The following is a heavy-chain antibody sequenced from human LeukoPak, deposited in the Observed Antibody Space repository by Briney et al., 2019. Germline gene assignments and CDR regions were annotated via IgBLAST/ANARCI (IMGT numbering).Heavy chain of an antibody. CDR3: AYISGWFRFDY. CDR1: GYTFTSYG. CDR2: ISAYNGNT. Sequence: ASVKVSCKASGYTFTSYGISWVRQAPGQGLEWMGWISAYNGNTNNAQKFQGRVTMTTDTSTSTAYMEVRSLRSDDTAVYYCAYISGWFRFDYWGQGTLVTVSS. J-gene: IGHJ4*02. V-gene: IGHV1-18*01. D-gene: IGHD6-19*01.